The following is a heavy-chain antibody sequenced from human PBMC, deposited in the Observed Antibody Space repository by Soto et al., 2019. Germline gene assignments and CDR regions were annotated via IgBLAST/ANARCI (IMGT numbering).Heavy chain of an antibody. CDR3: ARDGDYGDYVG. J-gene: IGHJ4*02. V-gene: IGHV1-18*01. D-gene: IGHD4-17*01. Sequence: ASVKASCKSSGDTFTSYGISWVRQAPGQGLEWMGWISAYNGNTNYAQKLQGRVTMTTDTSTSTAYMELRSLRSDDTAVYYCARDGDYGDYVGWGQGTLVTVSS. CDR1: GDTFTSYG. CDR2: ISAYNGNT.